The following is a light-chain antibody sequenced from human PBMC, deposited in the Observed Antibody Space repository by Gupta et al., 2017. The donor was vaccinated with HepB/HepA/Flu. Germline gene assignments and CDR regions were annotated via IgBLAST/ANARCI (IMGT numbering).Light chain of an antibody. CDR3: QSSDSSGNYVV. Sequence: YELTQPPSVSVSPGQTARITCSGNALPKQYAYWYQLRPGQAPVLVIYKDRERPSGIPERFSGSSSGTRVTLTISGVQAEDEADYYCQSSDSSGNYVVFGGGTRLTV. CDR1: ALPKQY. V-gene: IGLV3-25*03. CDR2: KDR. J-gene: IGLJ3*02.